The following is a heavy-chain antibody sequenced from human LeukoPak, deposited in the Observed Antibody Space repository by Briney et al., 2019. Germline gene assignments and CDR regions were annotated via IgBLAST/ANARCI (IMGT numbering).Heavy chain of an antibody. Sequence: SSETLSLTCAVYGGSFSGYYWSWIRQPPGKGLEWIGEINHSGSTNYNPSLKSRVTISVDTSKNQFSLKLSSVTAADTAVYYCARGGRVVAYGSGGYYGYWGQGTLVTVSS. CDR2: INHSGST. D-gene: IGHD3-10*01. J-gene: IGHJ4*02. V-gene: IGHV4-34*01. CDR3: ARGGRVVAYGSGGYYGY. CDR1: GGSFSGYY.